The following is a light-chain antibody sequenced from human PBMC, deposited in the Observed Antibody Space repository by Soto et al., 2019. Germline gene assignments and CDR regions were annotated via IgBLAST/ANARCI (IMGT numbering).Light chain of an antibody. J-gene: IGKJ4*01. Sequence: EIVMTQSPATLSVSPGAGATLSCRASQSVSRRYLAWYQQKPGQAPRLLIYGASSRATGIPDRFNGDGSGTDFTLTISRLEPEDFAVYYCQQYASSPLTFGGGTKVDIK. CDR1: QSVSRRY. CDR2: GAS. V-gene: IGKV3-20*01. CDR3: QQYASSPLT.